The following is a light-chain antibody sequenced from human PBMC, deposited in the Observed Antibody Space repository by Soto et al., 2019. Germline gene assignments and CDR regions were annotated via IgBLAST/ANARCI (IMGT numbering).Light chain of an antibody. CDR1: SSNIGSNY. Sequence: QSVLTQPPSASGTPGQRVTISCSGSSSNIGSNYVYWYQQLPGTAPKLLIYRNNQRLSGVPDRFSGSKSGTSASLAISGLRSEDDADYYCAAWDDSLWVFGGGTKLTGL. V-gene: IGLV1-47*01. CDR2: RNN. CDR3: AAWDDSLWV. J-gene: IGLJ3*02.